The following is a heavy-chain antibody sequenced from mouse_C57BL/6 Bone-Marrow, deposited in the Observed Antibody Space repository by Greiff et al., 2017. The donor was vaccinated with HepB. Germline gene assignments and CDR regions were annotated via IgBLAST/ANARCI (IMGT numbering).Heavy chain of an antibody. J-gene: IGHJ2*01. CDR2: IRNKANGYTT. CDR3: ARLRTTVVANDFDY. D-gene: IGHD1-1*01. Sequence: EVMLVESGGGLVQPGGSLSLSCAASGFTFTDYYMSWVRQPPGKALEWLGFIRNKANGYTTEYSASVKGRFTISRDNTQSILNRQMNALGAEDSATYSCARLRTTVVANDFDYWGQGTTLTVSS. CDR1: GFTFTDYY. V-gene: IGHV7-3*01.